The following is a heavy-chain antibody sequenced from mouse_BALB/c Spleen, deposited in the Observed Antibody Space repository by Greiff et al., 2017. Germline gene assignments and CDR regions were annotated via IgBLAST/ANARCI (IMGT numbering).Heavy chain of an antibody. CDR3: ARDHYGSSYEFAY. J-gene: IGHJ3*01. CDR1: GFSLTSYG. Sequence: QVQLQQSGPGLVAPSQSLSITCTVSGFSLTSYGVHWVRQPPGKGLEWLGVIWAGGSTNYNSALMSRLSISKDNSKSQVFLKMNSLQTDDTAMYYCARDHYGSSYEFAYWGQGTLVTVSA. V-gene: IGHV2-9*02. CDR2: IWAGGST. D-gene: IGHD1-1*01.